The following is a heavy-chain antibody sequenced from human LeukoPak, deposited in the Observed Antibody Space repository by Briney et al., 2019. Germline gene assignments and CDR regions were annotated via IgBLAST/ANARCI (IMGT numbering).Heavy chain of an antibody. CDR2: IIGSGGNT. CDR1: GFTFRSYG. D-gene: IGHD3-22*01. Sequence: AAGSLRLSCAASGFTFRSYGMTWVRQAPGKGLEWGSSIIGSGGNTYYADSVKGRFTISRDNSKNTLYLQMNSLRAEDTAVYYCAKDGVREITMIVVVPPPYMDVWGKGTTVTVSS. V-gene: IGHV3-23*01. J-gene: IGHJ6*03. CDR3: AKDGVREITMIVVVPPPYMDV.